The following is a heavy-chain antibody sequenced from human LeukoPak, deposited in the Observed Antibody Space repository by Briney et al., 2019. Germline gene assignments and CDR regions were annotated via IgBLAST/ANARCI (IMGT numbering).Heavy chain of an antibody. CDR3: AKALYYGSGGYYKTSPLHDAFDI. Sequence: PGRSLRLSCAASGFTFDDYAMHWVRQAPGKGLEWVSGISWNSGSIGYADSVKGRFTISRDNAKNSLYLQMNSLRAEDTALYYCAKALYYGSGGYYKTSPLHDAFDIWGQGTMVTVSS. CDR2: ISWNSGSI. CDR1: GFTFDDYA. V-gene: IGHV3-9*01. J-gene: IGHJ3*02. D-gene: IGHD3-10*01.